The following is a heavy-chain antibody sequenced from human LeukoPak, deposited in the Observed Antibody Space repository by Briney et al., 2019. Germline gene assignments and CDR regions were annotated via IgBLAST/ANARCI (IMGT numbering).Heavy chain of an antibody. J-gene: IGHJ3*02. V-gene: IGHV3-30*04. CDR1: GFTFSSYA. Sequence: PGGSLRLSCAASGFTFSSYAMHWVRQAPGKGLEWVAVISYDGSDKYYADSVKGRFTISRDNSKNTLSLQMNSLRAEDTAVYFCARVDTPTVSGPGDALDIWGQGTMVTVSS. D-gene: IGHD5-18*01. CDR2: ISYDGSDK. CDR3: ARVDTPTVSGPGDALDI.